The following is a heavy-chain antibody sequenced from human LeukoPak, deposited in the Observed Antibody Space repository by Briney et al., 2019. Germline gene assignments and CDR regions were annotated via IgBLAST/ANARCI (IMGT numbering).Heavy chain of an antibody. V-gene: IGHV3-48*03. Sequence: PGGSLRLSCAASGFTFSGYAMNWVRQAPGKGLEWVSYISISGSTIYYADSVKGRFTISRDNAKNSLYLQMNSLRAEDTAVYYCARATFIWTAYYTHWGQGTLVTVSS. CDR2: ISISGSTI. CDR1: GFTFSGYA. J-gene: IGHJ4*02. CDR3: ARATFIWTAYYTH. D-gene: IGHD3/OR15-3a*01.